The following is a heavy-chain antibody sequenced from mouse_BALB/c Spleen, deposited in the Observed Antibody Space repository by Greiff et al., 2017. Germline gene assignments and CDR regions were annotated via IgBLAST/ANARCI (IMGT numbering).Heavy chain of an antibody. D-gene: IGHD2-4*01. CDR2: ISYSGST. V-gene: IGHV3-2*02. CDR1: GYSITSDYA. Sequence: EVKLVESGPGLVKPSQSLSLTCTVTGYSITSDYAWNWIRQFPGNKLEWMGYISYSGSTSYNPSLKSRISITRDTSKNQFFLQLNSVTTEDTATYYCARGEYDYDKFAYWGQGTLVTVSA. J-gene: IGHJ3*01. CDR3: ARGEYDYDKFAY.